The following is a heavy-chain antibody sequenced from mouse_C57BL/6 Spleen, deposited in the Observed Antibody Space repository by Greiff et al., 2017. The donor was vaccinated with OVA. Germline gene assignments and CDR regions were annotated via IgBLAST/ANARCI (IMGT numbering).Heavy chain of an antibody. Sequence: VQLQQSGPELVKPGASVKISCKASGYTFTDYYMNWVKQSHGKSLEWIGDINPNNGGTSYNQKFKGKATLTVDKSSSTAYMELRSLTSEDSAVYYCARYDYDDVPFAYWGQGTLVTVSA. CDR2: INPNNGGT. CDR1: GYTFTDYY. V-gene: IGHV1-26*01. CDR3: ARYDYDDVPFAY. J-gene: IGHJ3*01. D-gene: IGHD2-4*01.